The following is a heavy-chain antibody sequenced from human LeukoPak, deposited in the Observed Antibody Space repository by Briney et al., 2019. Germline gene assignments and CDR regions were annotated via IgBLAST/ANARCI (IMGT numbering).Heavy chain of an antibody. V-gene: IGHV4-61*05. D-gene: IGHD3-22*01. Sequence: SETLSLTCTVSGGSISSSSYYWGWIRQPPGKGLEWIGYIYYSGSTNYNPSLKSRVTISVDTSKNQFSLKLNSVNADDTAVYYCARGHTHTYYYDSSGYSDLDYWGQGTLVTVSS. CDR3: ARGHTHTYYYDSSGYSDLDY. J-gene: IGHJ4*02. CDR1: GGSISSSSYY. CDR2: IYYSGST.